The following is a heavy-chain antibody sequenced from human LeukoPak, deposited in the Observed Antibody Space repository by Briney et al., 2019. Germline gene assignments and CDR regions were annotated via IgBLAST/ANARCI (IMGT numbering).Heavy chain of an antibody. V-gene: IGHV3-74*01. J-gene: IGHJ6*02. CDR1: GFTFSSYW. D-gene: IGHD2-2*01. CDR3: AKGQVGYCSSTSCLAHHFGPDYYYYGMDV. Sequence: GGSLRLSCAASGFTFSSYWMHWVRQAPGKGLVWVSRINSDGSSTSYADSVKGRFTISRDNAKNTLYLQMNSLRAEDTAVYYCAKGQVGYCSSTSCLAHHFGPDYYYYGMDVWGQGTTVTVSS. CDR2: INSDGSST.